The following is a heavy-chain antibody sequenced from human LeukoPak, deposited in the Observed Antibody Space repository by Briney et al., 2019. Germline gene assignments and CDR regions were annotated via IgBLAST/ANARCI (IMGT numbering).Heavy chain of an antibody. CDR2: IYYDGDT. CDR3: VRDSRNYGIY. V-gene: IGHV4-59*01. Sequence: SETLSLTYTVSDGYMSSYYCSWIRQPPGKGLEWIGYIYYDGDTSYNASLKSRVTISIDTSKNQFSLKLDSVTAADTAMYYCVRDSRNYGIYWGQGTLVTVSS. J-gene: IGHJ4*02. CDR1: DGYMSSYY. D-gene: IGHD3-9*01.